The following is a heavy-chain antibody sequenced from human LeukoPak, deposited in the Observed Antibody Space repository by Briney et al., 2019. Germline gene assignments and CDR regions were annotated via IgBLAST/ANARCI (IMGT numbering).Heavy chain of an antibody. V-gene: IGHV4-34*01. D-gene: IGHD6-13*01. CDR3: ARVRRVVAAVGSVHYRAVRGTFDF. J-gene: IGHJ4*02. CDR2: INHSGST. Sequence: SQSLSLTCAVSGASFSGYSWTWIRQPPGKGLEWFGEINHSGSTNYNPSRKSRVVISVASSNKQFSLKLSSVTAAGTAVYYCARVRRVVAAVGSVHYRAVRGTFDFWGQGDLVTVSS. CDR1: GASFSGYS.